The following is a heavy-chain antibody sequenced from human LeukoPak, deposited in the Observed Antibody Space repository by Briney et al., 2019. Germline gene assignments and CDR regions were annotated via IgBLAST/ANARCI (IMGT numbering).Heavy chain of an antibody. CDR2: ICYSGST. V-gene: IGHV4-59*01. J-gene: IGHJ4*02. CDR1: GGSISTYY. Sequence: KPSETLSLTCNVSGGSISTYYWSWIRQPPGKGLEWIGYICYSGSTNYNPSLKSRVTISVDTSKSQFSLKLSSVTAADTAVYYCARSPVRIAAPGRGFDYWGQGTLVTVSS. D-gene: IGHD6-13*01. CDR3: ARSPVRIAAPGRGFDY.